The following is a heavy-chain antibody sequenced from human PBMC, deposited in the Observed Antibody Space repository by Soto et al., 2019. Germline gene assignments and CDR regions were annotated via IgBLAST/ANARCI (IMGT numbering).Heavy chain of an antibody. CDR1: CGSSSSYY. V-gene: IGHV4-59*08. CDR2: IYYSGST. CDR3: ARHEPRYFDWLPNWFDT. D-gene: IGHD3-9*01. Sequence: SETLSLTCTVSCGSSSSYYWSWIRQHTGKGLEWIGYIYYSGSTNYNPSLKSRVTISVDTSKNQFSLKLSSVTAADTAVYYCARHEPRYFDWLPNWFDTWGQGTLVTVSS. J-gene: IGHJ5*02.